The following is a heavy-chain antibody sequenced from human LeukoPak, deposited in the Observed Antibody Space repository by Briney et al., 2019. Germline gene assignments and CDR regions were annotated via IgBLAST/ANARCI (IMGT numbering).Heavy chain of an antibody. Sequence: GGSLRLSCAASGFTFDDYAMHWVRQAPGKGLEWVSGVSWNSGSIGYADSVKGRFTISRDNAKNSLYLQMNSLRAEDTALYYCAKDFGYCSSTSCQTFDYWGQGTLVTVSS. CDR1: GFTFDDYA. CDR2: VSWNSGSI. CDR3: AKDFGYCSSTSCQTFDY. V-gene: IGHV3-9*01. D-gene: IGHD2-2*03. J-gene: IGHJ4*02.